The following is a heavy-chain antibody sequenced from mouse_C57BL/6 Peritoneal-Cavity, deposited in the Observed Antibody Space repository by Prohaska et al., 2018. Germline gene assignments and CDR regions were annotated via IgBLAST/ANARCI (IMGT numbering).Heavy chain of an antibody. V-gene: IGHV1-39*01. CDR2: INPNYCTT. D-gene: IGHD3-2*02. J-gene: IGHJ4*01. Sequence: DFHLPQSGPELVQPAASVKISCTASGYSFTDYNMNCVKQSNGKSLYWIGVINPNYCTTSYNQKFKGKATLTVDQSASTGYMQLNSRTYEDSAVYYCARDSSGYDAMDYRGQGTSVTVAS. CDR1: GYSFTDYN. CDR3: ARDSSGYDAMDY.